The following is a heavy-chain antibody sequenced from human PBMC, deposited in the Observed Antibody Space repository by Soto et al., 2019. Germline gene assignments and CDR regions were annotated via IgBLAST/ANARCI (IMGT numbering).Heavy chain of an antibody. D-gene: IGHD2-8*01. V-gene: IGHV1-18*01. CDR1: GYTFTSYG. CDR3: AKNGQPPYYYYGLDV. CDR2: ISGYNGDT. J-gene: IGHJ6*02. Sequence: ASVRVSCRASGYTFTSYGISGVRKAPGQGLEWMGWISGYNGDTNYAQKFQDRVSMTIDTSTGTAYMELRSLTSDDTAIYYCAKNGQPPYYYYGLDVWGQGTKVTVSS.